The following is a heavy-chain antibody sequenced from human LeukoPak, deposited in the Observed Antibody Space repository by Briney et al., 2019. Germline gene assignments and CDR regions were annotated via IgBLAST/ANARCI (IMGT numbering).Heavy chain of an antibody. CDR3: AVNYDILTGWDY. CDR1: GYTFTSYD. V-gene: IGHV1-8*01. Sequence: ASVKVSCKASGYTFTSYDINRVRQATGQGLEWMGWMNPNSGNTGYAQKFQGRVTMTRNTSISTAYMELSSLRSDDTAVYYCAVNYDILTGWDYWGQGTLVTVSS. CDR2: MNPNSGNT. J-gene: IGHJ4*02. D-gene: IGHD3-9*01.